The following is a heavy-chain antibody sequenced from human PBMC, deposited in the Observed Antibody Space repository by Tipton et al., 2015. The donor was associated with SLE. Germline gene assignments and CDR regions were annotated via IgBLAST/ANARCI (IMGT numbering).Heavy chain of an antibody. V-gene: IGHV4-31*03. CDR1: GGSISSDDYY. D-gene: IGHD5-12*01. J-gene: IGHJ4*02. Sequence: TLSLTCTVSGGSISSDDYYWTWIRQHPGRGLEWIEHILHSGDTYYTPSLKSRATLSLDASKNHFSLKLSFVTAADAAVYYCARGGVGGFDYFDHWGQGTLVIVSS. CDR3: ARGGVGGFDYFDH. CDR2: ILHSGDT.